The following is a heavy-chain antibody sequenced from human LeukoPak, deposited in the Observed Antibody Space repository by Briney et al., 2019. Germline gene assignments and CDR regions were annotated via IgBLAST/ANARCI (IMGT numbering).Heavy chain of an antibody. CDR1: GGSISSSGYY. Sequence: KTSETLSLTCTVSGGSISSSGYYWSWVRQAPGKGLEWLSYISSSGSAIYYADSVKGRFTISRDNAKNSLYLQMNSLRADDTAVYHCARSIPGDYWGQGTLVTVSS. J-gene: IGHJ4*02. CDR3: ARSIPGDY. CDR2: ISSSGSAI. V-gene: IGHV3-11*04.